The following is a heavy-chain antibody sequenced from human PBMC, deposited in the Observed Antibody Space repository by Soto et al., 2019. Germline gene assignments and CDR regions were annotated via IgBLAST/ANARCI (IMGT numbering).Heavy chain of an antibody. J-gene: IGHJ4*02. CDR1: GGTFNSYA. Sequence: SVKVSCKASGGTFNSYAISWVRQAPGQGLEWMGGIIPIFGTANYAQKFQGRVTITADKSTSTAYMELSSLRSEDTAVYYCATSVGATTQFDYWGQGTLVTVSS. CDR2: IIPIFGTA. V-gene: IGHV1-69*06. CDR3: ATSVGATTQFDY. D-gene: IGHD1-26*01.